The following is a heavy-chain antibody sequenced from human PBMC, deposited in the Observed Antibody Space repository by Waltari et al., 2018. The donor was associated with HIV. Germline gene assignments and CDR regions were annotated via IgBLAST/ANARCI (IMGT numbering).Heavy chain of an antibody. Sequence: QVQLVQSGAEVKKPGASLRVSCTASGYSFTRYGISWVRQAPGQGLEWIGWISVYNDNTKYAQKIQDRLNMTTDSPTSTAYMELRSLRSDDTAVYYCARSPMTTVTSRGFDIWGQGTMVIVSS. D-gene: IGHD4-17*01. J-gene: IGHJ3*02. CDR3: ARSPMTTVTSRGFDI. CDR2: ISVYNDNT. CDR1: GYSFTRYG. V-gene: IGHV1-18*01.